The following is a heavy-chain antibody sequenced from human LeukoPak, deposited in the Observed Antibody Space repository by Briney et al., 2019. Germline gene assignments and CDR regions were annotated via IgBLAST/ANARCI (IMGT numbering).Heavy chain of an antibody. CDR3: VRDNEKIAVRPYYFDF. V-gene: IGHV3-20*04. CDR1: GFTFGDYA. D-gene: IGHD6-6*01. Sequence: GGSLRLSCAASGFTFGDYALSWVRHAPGKGLEWVSGINWNGSSTVYADSAKGRFTISRDNAKNSLYLQINSLRAEDTAFYYCVRDNEKIAVRPYYFDFWGQGTLVTVSS. J-gene: IGHJ4*02. CDR2: INWNGSST.